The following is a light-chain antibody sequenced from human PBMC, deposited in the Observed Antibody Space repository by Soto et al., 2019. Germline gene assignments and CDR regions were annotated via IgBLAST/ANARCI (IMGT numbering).Light chain of an antibody. Sequence: DIQMTQSPSTLSASVGDRVTITCRASQSINSWLAWYQQKPGKAPKVLIYKASSLESGVPSRFSGSGSGTDFTLTISSLQTDYFAIYYCQQYNSYPWSFGQGTKVEIK. V-gene: IGKV1-5*03. J-gene: IGKJ1*01. CDR2: KAS. CDR3: QQYNSYPWS. CDR1: QSINSW.